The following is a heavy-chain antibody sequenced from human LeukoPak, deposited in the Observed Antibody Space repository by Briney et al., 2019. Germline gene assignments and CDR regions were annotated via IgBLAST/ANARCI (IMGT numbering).Heavy chain of an antibody. D-gene: IGHD6-19*01. CDR3: ATRVSGWFFEH. V-gene: IGHV3-23*01. J-gene: IGHJ4*02. CDR2: ISVGGDRT. Sequence: PGGSLRLSCAASEFTFSSYPMTWVRQAPGKGLDWVSSISVGGDRTNYADSVKGRFTILRDNSKNTLYLQMNSLRAEDTALYYCATRVSGWFFEHWGQGTLVTVSS. CDR1: EFTFSSYP.